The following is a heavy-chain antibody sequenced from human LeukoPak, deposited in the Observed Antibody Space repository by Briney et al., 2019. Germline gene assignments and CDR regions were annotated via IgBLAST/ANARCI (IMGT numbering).Heavy chain of an antibody. J-gene: IGHJ4*02. CDR2: ISGGGGST. CDR3: AKMVSGWTGRKYYFDY. V-gene: IGHV3-23*01. CDR1: GFTFSSYS. D-gene: IGHD6-19*01. Sequence: GGSLRLSCAASGFTFSSYSMNWVRQAPGKGLEWVSGISGGGGSTYYADSVKGRFTISRDNSKNALYLQMNSLRAEDTAVYYCAKMVSGWTGRKYYFDYWGQGTLVTVSS.